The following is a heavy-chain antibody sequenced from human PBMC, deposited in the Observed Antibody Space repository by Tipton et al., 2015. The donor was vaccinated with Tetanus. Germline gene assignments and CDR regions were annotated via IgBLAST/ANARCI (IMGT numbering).Heavy chain of an antibody. J-gene: IGHJ4*02. D-gene: IGHD1-14*01. CDR3: ASGNTFDY. CDR1: GFTFSSHW. Sequence: SLRLSCAVSGFTFSSHWMNWVRQAPGKGLEWVASISSMSTYIYYADSVKGRFTISRDNAKNSLFLQMSSLRADDTAVYFCASGNTFDYWGQGTLVTVSS. CDR2: ISSMSTYI. V-gene: IGHV3-21*01.